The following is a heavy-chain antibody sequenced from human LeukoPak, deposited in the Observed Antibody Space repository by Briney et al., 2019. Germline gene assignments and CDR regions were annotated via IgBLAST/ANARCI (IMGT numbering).Heavy chain of an antibody. D-gene: IGHD6-6*01. CDR3: ASDDSTSSSY. Sequence: SETLSLTCTVSGGSISTSSHYWGWIRQPPGKGLEWIGSISYSGTTYYNPSLKSRVTISVGTSKNQLSLKLSSVTAADTAVYYCASDDSTSSSYWGQGTLVTVSS. V-gene: IGHV4-39*07. CDR1: GGSISTSSHY. CDR2: ISYSGTT. J-gene: IGHJ4*02.